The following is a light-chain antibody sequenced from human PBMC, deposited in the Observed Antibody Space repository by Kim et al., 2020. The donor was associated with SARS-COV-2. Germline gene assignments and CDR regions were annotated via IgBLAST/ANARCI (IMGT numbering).Light chain of an antibody. CDR1: SSNIAGNS. CDR3: AAWDDSLKMHV. Sequence: QSVLTQTPSASGTPGQRVTISCSGSSSNIAGNSVNWYQQVPGSAPKVLIYATDQRPSGVPDRISGSKSGTSASLAISGILSDDEGDYYCAAWDDSLKMHVFGPGTKVTVL. CDR2: ATD. V-gene: IGLV1-44*01. J-gene: IGLJ1*01.